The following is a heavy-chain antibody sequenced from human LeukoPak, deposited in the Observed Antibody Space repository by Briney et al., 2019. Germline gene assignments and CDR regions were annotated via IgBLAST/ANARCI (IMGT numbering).Heavy chain of an antibody. CDR2: FCWNSGSI. D-gene: IGHD5-24*01. Sequence: GGSLRLSCAVSGFTFDDYAMHWVRQAPGKGLEWVSGFCWNSGSIGYADSVKGRFTISRDNAKNSLYLKMNSLRAEDTALLYFAKDRRRCLHDGVGNCGQGTPVTVSS. CDR3: AKDRRRCLHDGVGN. V-gene: IGHV3-9*01. J-gene: IGHJ4*02. CDR1: GFTFDDYA.